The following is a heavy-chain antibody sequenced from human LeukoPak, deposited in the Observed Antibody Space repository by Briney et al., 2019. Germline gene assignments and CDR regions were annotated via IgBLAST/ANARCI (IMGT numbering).Heavy chain of an antibody. V-gene: IGHV4-59*01. J-gene: IGHJ4*02. CDR2: IYYSGST. D-gene: IGHD3-10*01. CDR3: ARAYYQNYFDY. CDR1: GGSISSYY. Sequence: SETLSLTCTVSGGSISSYYWSWIRQPPGKGLEWIGYIYYSGSTNYNPSLKSRVTISVDTSKNQCSLKLSSVTAADTSVYYCARAYYQNYFDYWGQGTLVTVSS.